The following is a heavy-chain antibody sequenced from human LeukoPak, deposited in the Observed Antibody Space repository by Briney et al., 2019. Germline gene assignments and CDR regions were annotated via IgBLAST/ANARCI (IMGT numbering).Heavy chain of an antibody. J-gene: IGHJ6*02. Sequence: SETLSITCTVSGGSISSYYWSWIRQPPGKGLEWIGYIYYSGSTNYYLSLKSRVTISVDTSKNQFSLKLSSVTAADTAVYYCARLKIYGEGNKYYYYYGMDVWGQGTTVTVSS. CDR1: GGSISSYY. CDR2: IYYSGST. CDR3: ARLKIYGEGNKYYYYYGMDV. D-gene: IGHD1/OR15-1a*01. V-gene: IGHV4-59*01.